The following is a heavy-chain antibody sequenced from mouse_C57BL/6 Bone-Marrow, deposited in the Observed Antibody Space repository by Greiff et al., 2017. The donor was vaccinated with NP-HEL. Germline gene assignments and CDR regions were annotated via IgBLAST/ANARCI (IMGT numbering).Heavy chain of an antibody. CDR1: GYSITSGYY. CDR3: ARPPLDGYYPYWYYDV. V-gene: IGHV3-6*01. Sequence: EVKVEESGPGLVKPSQSLSLTCSVTGYSITSGYYWNWIRQFPGNKLEWMGYISYDGSNNYNPSLKNRISITRDTSKNQFFLKLNSVTTEDTATYYCARPPLDGYYPYWYYDVWGTGTTVTVSS. CDR2: ISYDGSN. D-gene: IGHD2-3*01. J-gene: IGHJ1*03.